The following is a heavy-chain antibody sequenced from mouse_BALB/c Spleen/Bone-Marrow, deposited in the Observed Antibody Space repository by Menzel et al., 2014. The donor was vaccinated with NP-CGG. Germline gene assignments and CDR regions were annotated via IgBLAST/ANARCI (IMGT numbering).Heavy chain of an antibody. D-gene: IGHD1-2*01. CDR3: ARLDYYGCLNY. V-gene: IGHV4-1*02. Sequence: EVQLQQSGGGLVQPGGSLKLSCAASGFDFSRYWMSWVRQAPGKGLEWIGEINPESRTINYSPSLKDKFIISRDNAKNTLYLRLNKVRSEDTALYYCARLDYYGCLNYWGQGTTLTVSS. J-gene: IGHJ2*01. CDR2: INPESRTI. CDR1: GFDFSRYW.